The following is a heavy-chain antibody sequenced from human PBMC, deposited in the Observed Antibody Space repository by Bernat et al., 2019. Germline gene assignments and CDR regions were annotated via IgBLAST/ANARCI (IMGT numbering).Heavy chain of an antibody. D-gene: IGHD3-3*01. J-gene: IGHJ4*02. CDR2: ISYDGSNK. V-gene: IGHV3-30*18. CDR3: AKVFYDFWSGPPDY. CDR1: GFTFSICA. Sequence: QVQLVESGGGVVQPGRSPRLSCAASGFTFSICAMHWVRQAPGMGLQWVAVISYDGSNKYYADSVKGRFTISRDNSKNTLYLQMNSLRAEDTAVYYCAKVFYDFWSGPPDYWGQGTLVTVSS.